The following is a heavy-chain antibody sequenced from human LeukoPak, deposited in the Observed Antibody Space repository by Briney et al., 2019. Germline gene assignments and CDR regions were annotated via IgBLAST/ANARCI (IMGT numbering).Heavy chain of an antibody. Sequence: PGGSLRLSCAASGFPVSSRYMSWVRQAPGKGLEWVSLIYSGDITYYADSVKGRFTISRDNSKNTLYLQMNSLRAEDTAVYYCARQYGDYFDYWGQGTLVTVSS. V-gene: IGHV3-53*01. J-gene: IGHJ4*02. D-gene: IGHD4-17*01. CDR1: GFPVSSRY. CDR2: IYSGDIT. CDR3: ARQYGDYFDY.